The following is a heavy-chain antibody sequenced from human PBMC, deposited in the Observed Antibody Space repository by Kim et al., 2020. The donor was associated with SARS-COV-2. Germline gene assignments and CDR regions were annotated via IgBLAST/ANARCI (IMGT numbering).Heavy chain of an antibody. V-gene: IGHV4-39*01. Sequence: YPNPSLQSRVTISDDTSKNQFSLKLSSVTAADTAVYYCARRNRRENWFDPWGQGTLVTVSS. D-gene: IGHD1-26*01. J-gene: IGHJ5*02. CDR3: ARRNRRENWFDP.